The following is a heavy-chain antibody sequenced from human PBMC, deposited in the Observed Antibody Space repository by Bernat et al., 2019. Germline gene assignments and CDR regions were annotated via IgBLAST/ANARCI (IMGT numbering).Heavy chain of an antibody. D-gene: IGHD3-22*01. V-gene: IGHV3-66*02. CDR3: ARGKNYYDSSDYYY. CDR2: IYSGGST. CDR1: GFTVSSNY. Sequence: EVQLVESGGGLVQPGGSLRLSCAASGFTVSSNYMSWVRQAPGKGLEWVSVIYSGGSTYYADSVKGRFTISRDNSKNTLYLQMNSLRAEDTAVYYCARGKNYYDSSDYYYWGQGTLVTVSS. J-gene: IGHJ4*02.